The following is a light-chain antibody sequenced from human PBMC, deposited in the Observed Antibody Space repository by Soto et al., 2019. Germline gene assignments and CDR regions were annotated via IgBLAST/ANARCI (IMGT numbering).Light chain of an antibody. J-gene: IGLJ2*01. Sequence: SYELTQPPPVSVAPGQTARFTCGGNNIGSKNVHWYQQRPGQALVLVVYDDTDRPSGIPERFSGSNSGNTATLTISRVEAGDEADYYCQVWDTSRAQAVFGGGTKLTVL. CDR1: NIGSKN. CDR2: DDT. V-gene: IGLV3-21*02. CDR3: QVWDTSRAQAV.